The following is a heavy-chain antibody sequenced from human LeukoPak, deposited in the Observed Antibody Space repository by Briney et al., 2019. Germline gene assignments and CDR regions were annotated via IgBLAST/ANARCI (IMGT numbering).Heavy chain of an antibody. Sequence: SETLSLTCTVSGGSISSYYWSSIRQPPGPGLEWSGYIYYSVSTNYTPSLKSRGTISADTSNNQFSLKLSSVTPAATAMHSCARDRGGGAFDIWGQGTMVTVSS. V-gene: IGHV4-59*01. D-gene: IGHD3-16*01. CDR3: ARDRGGGAFDI. CDR2: IYYSVST. J-gene: IGHJ3*02. CDR1: GGSISSYY.